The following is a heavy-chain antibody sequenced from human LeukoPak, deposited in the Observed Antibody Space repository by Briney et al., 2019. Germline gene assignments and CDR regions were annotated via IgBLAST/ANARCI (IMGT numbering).Heavy chain of an antibody. D-gene: IGHD2-15*01. CDR2: ISSSSLYI. V-gene: IGHV3-21*04. CDR3: ARVLRYCSGGNCYSGGLGYMDV. Sequence: GGSLRLSCAASGFTFSSYAMSWVRQAPGKGLEWVSSISSSSLYIYYADSVKGRFTISRDNAKNSLFLQMNSLRAEDTAVYYCARVLRYCSGGNCYSGGLGYMDVWGKGTTVTISS. CDR1: GFTFSSYA. J-gene: IGHJ6*03.